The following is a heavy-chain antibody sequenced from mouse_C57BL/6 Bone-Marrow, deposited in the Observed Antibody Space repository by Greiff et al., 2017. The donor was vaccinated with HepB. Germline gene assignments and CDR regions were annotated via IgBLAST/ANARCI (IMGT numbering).Heavy chain of an antibody. CDR2: IDPSDSYT. CDR1: GYTFTSYW. J-gene: IGHJ2*01. V-gene: IGHV1-50*01. Sequence: QVQLQQPGAELVKPGASVKLSCKASGYTFTSYWMQWVKQRPGQGLEWIGEIDPSDSYTNYNQKFKGKATLTVDTSSSTAYMQLSSLTSEDSAVYYCALRPSPKNYWGQGTTLTVSS. CDR3: ALRPSPKNY.